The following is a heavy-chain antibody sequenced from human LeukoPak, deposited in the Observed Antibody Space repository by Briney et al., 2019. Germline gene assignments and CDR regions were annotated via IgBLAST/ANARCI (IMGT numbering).Heavy chain of an antibody. V-gene: IGHV1-18*01. Sequence: GASVKVSCKASGYTFTSYGISWVRQAPGQGLEWMGWISAYNGNTNYAQKLQGRVTMTTDTSTSTAYMELRSLRSDDTAVYYCARFGMRCSGGSCFIDYWGQGTLVTVSS. CDR2: ISAYNGNT. CDR1: GYTFTSYG. D-gene: IGHD2-15*01. CDR3: ARFGMRCSGGSCFIDY. J-gene: IGHJ4*02.